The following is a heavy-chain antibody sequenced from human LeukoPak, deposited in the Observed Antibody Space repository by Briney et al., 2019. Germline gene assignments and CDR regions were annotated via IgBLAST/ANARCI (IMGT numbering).Heavy chain of an antibody. CDR2: IYPGDSDT. CDR1: GYSFTSYW. J-gene: IGHJ4*02. V-gene: IGHV5-51*01. CDR3: ARRSGSYYDSSGYYAY. D-gene: IGHD3-22*01. Sequence: GESLKISWKGSGYSFTSYWIGWVRQTPGKGLEWMGIIYPGDSDTRYSPSFQGQVTISADKSISTAYLQWSSLKASDTAMYYCARRSGSYYDSSGYYAYWGQGTLVTVSS.